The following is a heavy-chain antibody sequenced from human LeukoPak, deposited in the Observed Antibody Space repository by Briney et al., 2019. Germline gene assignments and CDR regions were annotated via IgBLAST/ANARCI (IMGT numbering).Heavy chain of an antibody. CDR2: ICTSGTT. CDR1: GVSISNYF. V-gene: IGHV4-4*07. Sequence: SETLSLTCTVSGVSISNYFWSWIRQPAGKGLEWIGRICTSGTTNYNPSLKSRVTMSVDTSKNQFSLRLRSVTAADTAVYYCARGQGHCSGGTCYSRWVDCWGQGTLVTVSS. CDR3: ARGQGHCSGGTCYSRWVDC. D-gene: IGHD2-15*01. J-gene: IGHJ4*02.